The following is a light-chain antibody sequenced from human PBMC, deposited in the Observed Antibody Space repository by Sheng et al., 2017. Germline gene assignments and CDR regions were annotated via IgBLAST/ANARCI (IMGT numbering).Light chain of an antibody. J-gene: IGKJ4*01. CDR2: GAS. CDR3: QQYGNTPLT. V-gene: IGKV3-20*01. Sequence: EVVLTQSPATLSLSPGEGATLACRASQTIVSDFLAWFQQKPGQAPRLLIYGASGRATGIPDRFSGSGSGTDFTLTIRGLEPEDFAVYYCQQYGNTPLTFGGGTKVEVK. CDR1: QTIVSDF.